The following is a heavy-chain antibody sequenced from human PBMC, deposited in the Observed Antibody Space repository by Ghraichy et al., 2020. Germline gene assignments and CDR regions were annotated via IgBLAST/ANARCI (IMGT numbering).Heavy chain of an antibody. CDR3: ARDVTGTRAQLEY. CDR2: INPNAGGT. V-gene: IGHV1-46*01. D-gene: IGHD1-7*01. CDR1: GYTFTSYY. Sequence: ASVKVSCKASGYTFTSYYMHWVRQAPGQGLEWMGIINPNAGGTSYARKFQGRVTMTRDTSTSTVYMELSSLRSEDTAVYYCARDVTGTRAQLEYWGQGTLVSDSS. J-gene: IGHJ4*02.